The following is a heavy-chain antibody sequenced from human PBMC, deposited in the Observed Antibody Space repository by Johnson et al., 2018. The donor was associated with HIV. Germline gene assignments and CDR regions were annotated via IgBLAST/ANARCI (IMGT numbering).Heavy chain of an antibody. V-gene: IGHV3-53*01. Sequence: EVQLVESGGGLIQPGGSLRLSCAASGFTVSSNYMSWVRQAPGKGLEWVSVIYSGGDTYYAESVKGIFTISRDNFKNTLYLQMNSLRVEDTAVYYCAREQATLFFRASGAAFNIWGQGTTVTVSS. D-gene: IGHD3-3*01. CDR3: AREQATLFFRASGAAFNI. J-gene: IGHJ3*02. CDR1: GFTVSSNY. CDR2: IYSGGDT.